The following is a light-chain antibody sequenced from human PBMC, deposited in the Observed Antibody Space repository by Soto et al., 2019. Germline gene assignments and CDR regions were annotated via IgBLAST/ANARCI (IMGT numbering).Light chain of an antibody. V-gene: IGLV2-14*01. CDR3: SSYTSSSTPFV. J-gene: IGLJ1*01. Sequence: QSVLTQPASVSGSPGQSITVSCTGTSSDVGGYNYVSWYQQHPGKAPKLMIYEVSNRPSGVSNRFSGSKSGNTASLTISGLQAEYEADYYCSSYTSSSTPFVFXTGTKVTVL. CDR1: SSDVGGYNY. CDR2: EVS.